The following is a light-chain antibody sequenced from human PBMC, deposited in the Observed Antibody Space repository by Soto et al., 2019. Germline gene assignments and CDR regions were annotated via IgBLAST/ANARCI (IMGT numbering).Light chain of an antibody. CDR1: QSVSNN. CDR3: QQYNNWPPWT. J-gene: IGKJ1*01. Sequence: ILMTQCPATVSVSPGERATLSCRASQSVSNNLAWYQQKPGQAPRLLIYDASTRATSIPARFSGSGSGTEFTLTISGLQSEDFAVYYCQQYNNWPPWTFGQGTKVEIK. CDR2: DAS. V-gene: IGKV3-15*01.